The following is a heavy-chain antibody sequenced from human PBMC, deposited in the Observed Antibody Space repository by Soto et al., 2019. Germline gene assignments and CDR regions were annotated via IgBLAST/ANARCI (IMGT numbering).Heavy chain of an antibody. CDR3: ARDVIVDAPDYFHY. V-gene: IGHV3-30*01. CDR2: VGSDGMHK. Sequence: QVQLVESGGGVVQPGRSLRLACAASGFTFTNCAMHWVRQAPGKGLEWVAVVGSDGMHKYYGDFVKGRFTISRDTAENTGYLQIDRLTSENTAVYYCARDVIVDAPDYFHYWGRGTLVTVSS. D-gene: IGHD1-26*01. J-gene: IGHJ4*02. CDR1: GFTFTNCA.